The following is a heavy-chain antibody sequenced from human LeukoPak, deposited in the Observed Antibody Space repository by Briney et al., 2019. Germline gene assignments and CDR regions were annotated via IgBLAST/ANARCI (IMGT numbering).Heavy chain of an antibody. J-gene: IGHJ3*02. Sequence: ASVKVSCKASGYTFINHYMHWVRQAPGQGLEWMGWIYANSGGTNYAQRFQGRVTMTRDTAITTVYMDLTSLRSDDTAVYYCATAAGFRDFWSGYYSAHDAFDIWGQGTMITVSS. CDR3: ATAAGFRDFWSGYYSAHDAFDI. V-gene: IGHV1-2*02. D-gene: IGHD3-3*01. CDR1: GYTFINHY. CDR2: IYANSGGT.